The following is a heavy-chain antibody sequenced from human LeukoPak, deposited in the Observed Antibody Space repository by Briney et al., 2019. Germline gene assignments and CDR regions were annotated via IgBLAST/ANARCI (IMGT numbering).Heavy chain of an antibody. CDR3: AREWGTMITFGGVIVQRAFDI. D-gene: IGHD3-16*02. V-gene: IGHV4-61*02. J-gene: IGHJ3*02. Sequence: SQTLSLTCTVSGGSISSGSYYWSWIRQPAGKGLEWIGRIYTSGSTNYNPSLKSRVTISVDTSKNQFSLKLSSVTAADTAVYYCAREWGTMITFGGVIVQRAFDIWGQGTMVTVSS. CDR2: IYTSGST. CDR1: GGSISSGSYY.